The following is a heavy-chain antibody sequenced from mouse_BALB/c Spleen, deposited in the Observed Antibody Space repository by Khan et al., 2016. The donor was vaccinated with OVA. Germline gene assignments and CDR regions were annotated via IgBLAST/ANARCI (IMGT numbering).Heavy chain of an antibody. CDR3: AREEALYYFDY. Sequence: QVQLKQSGAELVRPGASVKLSCKTSGYIFTSYWIHWVKHRSGQGLEWIARIYPGTDNTYYNEKFKDKATLTADKSSSTAYMQLSSLKSEDSAVYFCAREEALYYFDYWGQGTTLTVSS. CDR2: IYPGTDNT. V-gene: IGHV1-76*01. CDR1: GYIFTSYW. J-gene: IGHJ2*01. D-gene: IGHD6-1*01.